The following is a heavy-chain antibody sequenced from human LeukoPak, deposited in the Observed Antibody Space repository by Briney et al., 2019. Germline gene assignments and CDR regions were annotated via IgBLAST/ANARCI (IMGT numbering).Heavy chain of an antibody. J-gene: IGHJ5*02. CDR1: GDSISSGNYY. CDR2: IFHSGTT. Sequence: PSETLSLTCSVSGDSISSGNYYWNWIRLSPGKGLEWIGYIFHSGTTYSNPSLKSRVTISVDTSKNQFSLKLSSVTAADTAVYYCARPNYCSSTSCYPWFDPWGQGTLVTVSS. D-gene: IGHD2-2*01. V-gene: IGHV4-30-4*08. CDR3: ARPNYCSSTSCYPWFDP.